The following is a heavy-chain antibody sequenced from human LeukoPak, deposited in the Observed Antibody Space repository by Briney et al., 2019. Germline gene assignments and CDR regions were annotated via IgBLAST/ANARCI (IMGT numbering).Heavy chain of an antibody. CDR1: GYRFSDYY. J-gene: IGHJ4*02. D-gene: IGHD2-15*01. CDR2: VNSNSGGT. CDR3: ATVRDIVVGGGPYYFDY. V-gene: IGHV1-2*02. Sequence: GASVKVSCKASGYRFSDYYMHWVRQAPGQGLEWMGWVNSNSGGTHYAQKFEGRVTMTRDTSISTAYMELTRLKSDDTAVYYCATVRDIVVGGGPYYFDYWGQGTLVTVSS.